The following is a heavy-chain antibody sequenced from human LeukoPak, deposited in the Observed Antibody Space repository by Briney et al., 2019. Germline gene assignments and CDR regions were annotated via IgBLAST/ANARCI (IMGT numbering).Heavy chain of an antibody. J-gene: IGHJ3*02. V-gene: IGHV3-11*06. CDR2: ISSSSSYT. CDR3: ARANTAMVPDI. D-gene: IGHD5-18*01. CDR1: EFTFSDYY. Sequence: GSLRLSCAASEFTFSDYYMSWIRQAPGKGLEWVSYISSSSSYTNYADSVKGRSTISRDNAKNSLYLQMNSLRAEDTAVYYCARANTAMVPDIWGQGTMVTVSS.